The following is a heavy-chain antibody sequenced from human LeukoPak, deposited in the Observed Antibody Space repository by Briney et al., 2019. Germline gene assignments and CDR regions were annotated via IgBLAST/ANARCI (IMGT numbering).Heavy chain of an antibody. CDR3: VGLGENY. D-gene: IGHD3-10*01. CDR1: GFTFGTYW. J-gene: IGHJ4*02. Sequence: PGGSLRLSCAASGFTFGTYWMSWVRQAPGKGLEWVANIKEDGSDKYYVDSVKGRFTISRDNAKNSLYLQMNSLRAEDTAVYYCVGLGENYWGQGTLVTVSS. V-gene: IGHV3-7*02. CDR2: IKEDGSDK.